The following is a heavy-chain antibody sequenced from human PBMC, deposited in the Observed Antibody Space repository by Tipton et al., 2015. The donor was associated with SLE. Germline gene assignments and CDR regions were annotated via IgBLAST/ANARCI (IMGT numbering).Heavy chain of an antibody. J-gene: IGHJ2*01. Sequence: TLSLTCAVYGGSFSDYNWNWIRQPPGKGLEWIGSIIHSGSTNCNPSLKSRVTISVDTSKNQFSLKLSSVTAADTAVYYCARGDDYGDFWYFDLWGRGTLVTVSS. D-gene: IGHD4-17*01. CDR2: IIHSGST. CDR1: GGSFSDYN. V-gene: IGHV4-34*01. CDR3: ARGDDYGDFWYFDL.